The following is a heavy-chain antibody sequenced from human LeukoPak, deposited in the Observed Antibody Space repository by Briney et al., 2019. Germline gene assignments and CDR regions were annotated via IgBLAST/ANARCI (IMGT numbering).Heavy chain of an antibody. CDR3: ALNGSPFDY. V-gene: IGHV3-7*03. CDR2: TKQDGSEK. J-gene: IGHJ4*02. Sequence: PGGSLRLSCAASGFTFSSYWMSWVRQAPGKGLEWVANTKQDGSEKYYVDSVKGRFTISRDNAKKSLYLQMNSLRADDTAVYYCALNGSPFDYWGQGTLATVSS. D-gene: IGHD3-10*01. CDR1: GFTFSSYW.